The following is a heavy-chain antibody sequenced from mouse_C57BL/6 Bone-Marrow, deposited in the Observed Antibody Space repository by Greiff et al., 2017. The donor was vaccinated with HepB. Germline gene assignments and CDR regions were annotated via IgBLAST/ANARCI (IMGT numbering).Heavy chain of an antibody. D-gene: IGHD2-3*01. CDR1: GYTFTSYW. V-gene: IGHV1-50*01. Sequence: VQLQQPGAELVKPGASVKLSCKASGYTFTSYWMQWVKQRPGQGLEWIGEIDPSDSYTNYNQKFKGKATLTVDTSSSTAYMQLSSLTSEDSAVYYCARGYFRFAYWGQGTLVTVSA. J-gene: IGHJ3*01. CDR2: IDPSDSYT. CDR3: ARGYFRFAY.